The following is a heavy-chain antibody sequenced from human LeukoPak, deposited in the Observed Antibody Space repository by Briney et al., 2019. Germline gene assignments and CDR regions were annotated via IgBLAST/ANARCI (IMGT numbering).Heavy chain of an antibody. V-gene: IGHV1-8*02. J-gene: IGHJ6*02. CDR3: ARVNITGFPYYYYYGMDV. Sequence: ASVKVSCKASGYTFTSYGISWVRQAPGQGLEWMGWMNPNSGNTGYAQKFQGRVTMTRNTSISTAYMELSSLRSEDTAVYYCARVNITGFPYYYYYGMDVWGQGTTVTVSS. D-gene: IGHD1-20*01. CDR1: GYTFTSYG. CDR2: MNPNSGNT.